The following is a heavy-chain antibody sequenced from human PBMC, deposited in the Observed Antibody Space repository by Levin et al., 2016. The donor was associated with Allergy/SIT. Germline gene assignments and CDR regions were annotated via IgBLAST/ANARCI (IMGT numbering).Heavy chain of an antibody. V-gene: IGHV3-30*03. CDR3: ARGAVVGATSPSDY. J-gene: IGHJ4*02. Sequence: GGSLRLSCAASGFTFSTYGMHWGRQAPGKGLEWVAVISHDGSNKYHADSVKGRFTISRDNSKNTVYLQMNSLRTEDTAVYYCARGAVVGATSPSDYWGQGTLVTVSS. D-gene: IGHD2-15*01. CDR1: GFTFSTYG. CDR2: ISHDGSNK.